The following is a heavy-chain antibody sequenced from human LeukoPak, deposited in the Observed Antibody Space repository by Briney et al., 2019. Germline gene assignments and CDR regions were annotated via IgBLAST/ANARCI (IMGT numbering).Heavy chain of an antibody. J-gene: IGHJ6*03. D-gene: IGHD6-6*01. V-gene: IGHV3-53*01. CDR1: GFTVSSNY. CDR2: IYSGGST. CDR3: AREYMDSSSSNYYYYMDV. Sequence: PGGSLRLSCAASGFTVSSNYMSWVRQAPGKGLEWVPVIYSGGSTYYVDSVKGRFTISRDNSKNTLYLQMNSLRAEDTAVYYCAREYMDSSSSNYYYYMDVWGKGTTVTVSS.